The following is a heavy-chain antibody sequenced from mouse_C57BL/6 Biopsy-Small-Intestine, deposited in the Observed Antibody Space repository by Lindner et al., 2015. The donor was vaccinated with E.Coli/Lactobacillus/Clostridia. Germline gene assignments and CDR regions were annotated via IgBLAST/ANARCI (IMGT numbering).Heavy chain of an antibody. CDR2: VRPNTGGT. J-gene: IGHJ1*03. CDR1: GYTFTDLY. D-gene: IGHD2-10*01. V-gene: IGHV1-53*01. CDR3: ATDRGYNWHPYYMDA. Sequence: SVKVSCKASGYTFTDLYIHWARQAPGQGLEWVGQVRPNTGGTNYAHQFQGRVTMTRDTSISTVYMELSNLRSDDTAVYYCATDRGYNWHPYYMDAWGTGTTVTVSS.